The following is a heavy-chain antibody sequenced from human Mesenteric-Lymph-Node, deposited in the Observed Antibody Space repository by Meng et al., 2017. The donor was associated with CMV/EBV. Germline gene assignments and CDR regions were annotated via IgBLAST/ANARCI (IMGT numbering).Heavy chain of an antibody. CDR3: AHSSGIAAAGPFYFDY. V-gene: IGHV2-5*02. CDR1: GFSLSTSGVG. CDR2: IYWDDDK. J-gene: IGHJ4*02. Sequence: QISLKESCHTLVKPTQTHTLTFTFSGFSLSTSGVGMGWIRQPPGKALEWLALIYWDDDKRYSPSLKSRLTITKDTSKNQVVLTMTNMDPVDTATYYCAHSSGIAAAGPFYFDYWGQGTLVTVSS. D-gene: IGHD6-13*01.